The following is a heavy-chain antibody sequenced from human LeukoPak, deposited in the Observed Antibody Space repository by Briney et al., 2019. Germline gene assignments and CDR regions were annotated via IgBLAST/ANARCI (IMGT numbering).Heavy chain of an antibody. CDR3: ARGRRVLAYYDSSGPRGPLDY. D-gene: IGHD3-22*01. J-gene: IGHJ4*02. CDR2: IIPMFGTE. CDR1: GGTFSSYA. Sequence: SVKVSCKASGGTFSSYATSWVRQAPGQGLEWMGGIIPMFGTENYAQKFQGRVTITADKSTSTAYMELSSLRSEDTAVYYCARGRRVLAYYDSSGPRGPLDYWGQGTLVTVSS. V-gene: IGHV1-69*06.